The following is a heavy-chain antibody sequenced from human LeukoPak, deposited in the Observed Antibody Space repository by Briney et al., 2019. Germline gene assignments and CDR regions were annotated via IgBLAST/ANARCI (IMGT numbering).Heavy chain of an antibody. CDR3: ARLGWGNYFDY. Sequence: GGSLRLSCVVSGFPFISYEMNWVRQAPGKGLEWVSYISSGGPTIYYADSVKGRFSISRDNAKNSLYLQMNSLRAQDTAVYYCARLGWGNYFDYWGQGTLVTVSS. CDR1: GFPFISYE. J-gene: IGHJ4*02. D-gene: IGHD2-15*01. V-gene: IGHV3-48*03. CDR2: ISSGGPTI.